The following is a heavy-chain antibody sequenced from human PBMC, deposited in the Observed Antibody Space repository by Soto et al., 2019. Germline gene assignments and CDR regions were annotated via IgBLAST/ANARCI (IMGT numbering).Heavy chain of an antibody. CDR3: ARAPSTVTTRQILYYYYMDV. CDR1: GYTFTGYY. V-gene: IGHV1-2*02. D-gene: IGHD4-17*01. Sequence: ASVKVSCKASGYTFTGYYMHWVRQAPGQGLEWMGWINANNGSTKYAQKFQGRVTITRDTSASTAYMELSSLRSEDTAVYYCARAPSTVTTRQILYYYYMDVWGKGTTVTVSS. CDR2: INANNGST. J-gene: IGHJ6*03.